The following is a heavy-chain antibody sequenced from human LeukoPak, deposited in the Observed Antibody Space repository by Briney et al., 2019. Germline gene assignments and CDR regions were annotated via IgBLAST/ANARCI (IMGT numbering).Heavy chain of an antibody. CDR1: GGSISSGDYY. Sequence: SETLSLTCTVSGGSISSGDYYWSWIRQPPGKGLEWIGYIYYSGSTYYNPSLKSRVTISVDTSKNQFSLKLSSVTAADTAVYYCARKRGATTLYFDYWGQGTLVTVFS. CDR3: ARKRGATTLYFDY. CDR2: IYYSGST. V-gene: IGHV4-30-4*01. J-gene: IGHJ4*02. D-gene: IGHD1-26*01.